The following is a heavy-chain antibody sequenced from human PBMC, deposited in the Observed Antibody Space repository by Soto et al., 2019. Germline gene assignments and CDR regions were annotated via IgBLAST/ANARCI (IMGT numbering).Heavy chain of an antibody. D-gene: IGHD6-13*01. V-gene: IGHV1-18*01. CDR1: GYTFTSYG. J-gene: IGHJ4*02. Sequence: KVSFKASGYTFTSYGISWLRQAPGQGLEWMGWISAYNGNTNYAQKLQGRVTMTTDTSTSTAYMELRSLRSDDTAVYYCAREPAAGMVDYWGQGTLVTVS. CDR2: ISAYNGNT. CDR3: AREPAAGMVDY.